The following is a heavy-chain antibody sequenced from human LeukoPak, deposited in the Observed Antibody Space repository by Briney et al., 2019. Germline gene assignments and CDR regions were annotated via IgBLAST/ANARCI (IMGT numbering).Heavy chain of an antibody. D-gene: IGHD5-18*01. V-gene: IGHV1-2*02. Sequence: ASVKVTCKASGYTFTSYYMHWVRQAPGQGLEWMGWINPNSGGTNYAQKFQGRVTMTRDTSISTAYMELSRLRSDDTAVYYCARWKPQGYSYGPFFDYWGQGTLVTVSS. CDR3: ARWKPQGYSYGPFFDY. J-gene: IGHJ4*02. CDR2: INPNSGGT. CDR1: GYTFTSYY.